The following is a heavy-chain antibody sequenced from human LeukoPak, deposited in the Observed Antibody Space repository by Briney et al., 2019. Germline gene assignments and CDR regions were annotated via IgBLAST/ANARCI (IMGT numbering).Heavy chain of an antibody. V-gene: IGHV4-39*01. J-gene: IGHJ4*02. D-gene: IGHD1-7*01. CDR2: IYYSGST. CDR1: GGSISSSSYY. Sequence: PSETLSLTCTVSGGSISSSSYYWGWLRQPPGKGLEWIGSIYYSGSTYYNPSLKSRVTISVDTSKNQFSLKLSSVTAADTAVYYCATYNWNYDFANFDYWGQGTLVTVSS. CDR3: ATYNWNYDFANFDY.